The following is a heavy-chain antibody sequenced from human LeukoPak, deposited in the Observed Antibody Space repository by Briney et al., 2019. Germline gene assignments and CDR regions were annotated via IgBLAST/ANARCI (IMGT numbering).Heavy chain of an antibody. CDR1: GFTLSSNY. Sequence: GGSLRLSCAASGFTLSSNYMSWVRQAPGKGLEWVSVTYSGGNKSYAVSVKGRFTISRDNSKNTPYLQMNSLRAEDTAVYYCYSMILVTIRVINDYWGQGTLVTVPS. CDR3: YSMILVTIRVINDY. V-gene: IGHV3-66*01. J-gene: IGHJ4*02. CDR2: TYSGGNK. D-gene: IGHD3-22*01.